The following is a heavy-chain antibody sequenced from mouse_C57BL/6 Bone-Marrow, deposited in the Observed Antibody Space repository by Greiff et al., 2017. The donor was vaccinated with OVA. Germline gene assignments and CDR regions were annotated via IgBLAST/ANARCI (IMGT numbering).Heavy chain of an antibody. V-gene: IGHV7-3*01. Sequence: EVKLVESGGGLVQPGGSLSLSCAASGFTFTDYYMSWVRQPPGKALEWLGFIRNKANGYTTEYSASVKGRFTISRDNSQSILYLQMKALRAEDSATYYCARSGYDYPYYAMDYWGQGTSVTVSS. D-gene: IGHD2-4*01. CDR1: GFTFTDYY. CDR2: IRNKANGYTT. J-gene: IGHJ4*01. CDR3: ARSGYDYPYYAMDY.